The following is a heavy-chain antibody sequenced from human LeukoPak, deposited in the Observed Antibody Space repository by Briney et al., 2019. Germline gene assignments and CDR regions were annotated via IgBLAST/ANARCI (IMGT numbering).Heavy chain of an antibody. CDR3: AKDRGYYDILTALDV. CDR2: ISGSGGST. CDR1: GFTFSSYG. Sequence: PGGSLRLSCAASGFTFSSYGMSWVRQAPGKGLEWVSAISGSGGSTYYADSVKGRFTISRDNSKNTLYLQMNSLRAEDTALYYCAKDRGYYDILTALDVWGKGTTVTVSS. J-gene: IGHJ6*04. V-gene: IGHV3-23*01. D-gene: IGHD3-9*01.